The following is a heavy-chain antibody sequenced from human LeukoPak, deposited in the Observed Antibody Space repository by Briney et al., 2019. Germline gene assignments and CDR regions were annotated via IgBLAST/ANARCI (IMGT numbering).Heavy chain of an antibody. CDR2: MNPNSGNT. CDR1: GYTFTSYD. V-gene: IGHV1-8*01. J-gene: IGHJ4*02. D-gene: IGHD3-10*01. CDR3: ACSASYYYGSGSLEPFDY. Sequence: GASVKVSCKASGYTFTSYDINWVRQAPGQGLEWMGWMNPNSGNTGYAQKFQGRVTMTRNTSISTAYMELSSLRSEDTAVYYCACSASYYYGSGSLEPFDYWGQGTLVTVSS.